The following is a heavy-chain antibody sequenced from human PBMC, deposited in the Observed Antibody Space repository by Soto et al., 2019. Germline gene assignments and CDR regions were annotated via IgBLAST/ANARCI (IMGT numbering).Heavy chain of an antibody. J-gene: IGHJ4*02. CDR1: GGSISSGGYS. CDR2: IYHSGST. V-gene: IGHV4-30-2*01. D-gene: IGHD2-15*01. CDR3: ARGQVVAAQH. Sequence: QLQLQESGSGLVKPSQTLSLTCAVSGGSISSGGYSWSWIRQPPGKGLEWIGYIYHSGSTYYNPSLKSRVTISVDRCQNQLSLNLSSVTAADTAVYYCARGQVVAAQHWGQGTLVTVSS.